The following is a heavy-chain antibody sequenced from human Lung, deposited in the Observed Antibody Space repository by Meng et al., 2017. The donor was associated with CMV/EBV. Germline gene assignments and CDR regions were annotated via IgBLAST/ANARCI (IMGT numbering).Heavy chain of an antibody. Sequence: GESXKISCAASGFTFSSYWVSWARQAPGKGLEWVANIRFDGRESHHVDSVKGRFTISRDNAKNSLYLQMNSLRVEDTAVYYCARDTPDDWGQGTMVTVSS. D-gene: IGHD1-14*01. CDR1: GFTFSSYW. CDR3: ARDTPDD. V-gene: IGHV3-7*01. J-gene: IGHJ4*02. CDR2: IRFDGRES.